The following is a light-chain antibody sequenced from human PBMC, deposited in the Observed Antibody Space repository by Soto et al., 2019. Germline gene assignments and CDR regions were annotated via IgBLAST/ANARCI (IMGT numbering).Light chain of an antibody. Sequence: EIVLTQSPATLSLSPGERATLSCRASQTVYNYLAWYQQRPGQAPRLLIYDASNRATGVPARFSGSGSGTDFNLAISSLEPDELAFYFCQQRYDWPLTFGGGSRIEMK. J-gene: IGKJ4*01. V-gene: IGKV3-11*01. CDR2: DAS. CDR3: QQRYDWPLT. CDR1: QTVYNY.